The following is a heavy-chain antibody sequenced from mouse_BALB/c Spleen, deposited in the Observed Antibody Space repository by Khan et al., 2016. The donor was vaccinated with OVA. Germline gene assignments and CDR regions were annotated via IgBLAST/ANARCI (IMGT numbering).Heavy chain of an antibody. CDR3: ARGYWYFDV. CDR2: INTYTGEP. CDR1: GYTFTNYG. V-gene: IGHV9-3-1*01. Sequence: QIQLVQSGPELKKPGETVKISCKASGYTFTNYGMNWVKQPPGKGLKWMGWINTYTGEPTYADDFKGRFAFSLETSASTAYLQINNLKNEDTATYFCARGYWYFDVWGVGTTVTVSS. J-gene: IGHJ1*01. D-gene: IGHD2-2*01.